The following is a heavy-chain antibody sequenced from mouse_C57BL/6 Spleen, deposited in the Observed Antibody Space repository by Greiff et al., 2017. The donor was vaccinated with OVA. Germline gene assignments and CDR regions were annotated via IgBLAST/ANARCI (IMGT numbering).Heavy chain of an antibody. D-gene: IGHD2-5*01. CDR2: IDPSDSYT. CDR3: ARGAYYSNYAWFAY. Sequence: VQLQQSGAELVKPGASVKLSCKASGYTFTSYWMQWVKQRPGQGLEWIGEIDPSDSYTNYNQKFKGKATLTVDTSSSTAYMQLSSLTSEDSAVYYCARGAYYSNYAWFAYWGQGTLVTVSA. V-gene: IGHV1-50*01. J-gene: IGHJ3*01. CDR1: GYTFTSYW.